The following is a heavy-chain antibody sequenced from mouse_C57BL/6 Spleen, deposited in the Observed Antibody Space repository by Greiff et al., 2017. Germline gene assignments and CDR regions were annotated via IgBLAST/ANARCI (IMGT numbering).Heavy chain of an antibody. CDR1: GYTFTSYW. Sequence: VQLQQPGAELVRPGSSVKLSCKASGYTFTSYWMDWVKQRPGQGLEWIGNMYPSDSETHYNQKFKDKATLTVDKSSSTAYMQLSSLTSEDSAVYYCARSGYYGSSWGYWGQGTTLTVSS. CDR2: MYPSDSET. V-gene: IGHV1-61*01. CDR3: ARSGYYGSSWGY. J-gene: IGHJ2*01. D-gene: IGHD1-1*01.